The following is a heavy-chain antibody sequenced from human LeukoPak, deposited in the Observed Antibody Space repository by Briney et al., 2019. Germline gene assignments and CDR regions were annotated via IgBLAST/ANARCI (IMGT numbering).Heavy chain of an antibody. V-gene: IGHV3-48*01. CDR3: ARAKRNGFDI. CDR1: GFIFSAYS. CDR2: FNSASGTI. Sequence: GGSLRLSCAASGFIFSAYSMNWVRQAPGKGLEWLSYFNSASGTISYADSVKGRFTISRDNAKNSLYLQMNSLRAEDTAVYYCARAKRNGFDIWGQGTMVTVSS. J-gene: IGHJ3*02.